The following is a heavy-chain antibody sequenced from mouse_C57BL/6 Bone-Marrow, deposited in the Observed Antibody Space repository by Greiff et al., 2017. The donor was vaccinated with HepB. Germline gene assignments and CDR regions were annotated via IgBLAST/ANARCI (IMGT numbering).Heavy chain of an antibody. CDR3: ARDGSSPMDY. J-gene: IGHJ4*01. CDR1: GFTFSDFY. Sequence: DVKLVESGGGLVQSGRSLRLSCATSGFTFSDFYMEWVRQAPGKGLEWIAASRNKANDYTTEYSASVKGRFIVSRDTSQSILYLQMNALRAEDTAIYYCARDGSSPMDYWGQGTSVTVSS. V-gene: IGHV7-1*01. D-gene: IGHD1-1*01. CDR2: SRNKANDYTT.